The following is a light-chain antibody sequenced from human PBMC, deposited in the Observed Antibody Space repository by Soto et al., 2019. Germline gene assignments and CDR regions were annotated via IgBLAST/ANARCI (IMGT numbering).Light chain of an antibody. CDR3: TSYTTSSTRV. J-gene: IGLJ1*01. CDR1: SSDVGSYNL. V-gene: IGLV2-14*02. Sequence: QSALTQPASVSGSPGQSITISCTGTSSDVGSYNLVSWYQQHPGKAPKLMIYEGSKRPSGVSNRFSGSKSGNTASLTISGLKGEDEADYYCTSYTTSSTRVFGTGTKVTVL. CDR2: EGS.